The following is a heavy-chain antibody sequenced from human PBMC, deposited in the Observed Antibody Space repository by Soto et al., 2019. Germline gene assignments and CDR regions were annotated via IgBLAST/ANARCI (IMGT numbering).Heavy chain of an antibody. Sequence: ASVKVSCKASGYTFTRYTMNWVRQAPGQRLEWMGWINPGNGDTKYSQKFQGRVTITRDTSATTAYMELSSLRSEDSAVFYCARTDCSSTSCYNYYYYGMDVWGQGTTVTVSS. CDR2: INPGNGDT. CDR3: ARTDCSSTSCYNYYYYGMDV. CDR1: GYTFTRYT. J-gene: IGHJ6*02. D-gene: IGHD2-2*01. V-gene: IGHV1-3*01.